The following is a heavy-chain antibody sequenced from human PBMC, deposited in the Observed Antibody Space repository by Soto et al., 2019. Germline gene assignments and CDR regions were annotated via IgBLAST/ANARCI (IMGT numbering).Heavy chain of an antibody. CDR3: AKGGTYDY. V-gene: IGHV3-30*18. Sequence: QVQLVESGGGVVQPGRSLRLSCAASGFTFSSYGMHWVRQAPGKGLEWVAVISYDGSNKYYADSVKGRFTISRDNSKNTLYLQMNSLRAEDTAVYYCAKGGTYDYWGQGTLVTVS. CDR2: ISYDGSNK. CDR1: GFTFSSYG. J-gene: IGHJ4*02.